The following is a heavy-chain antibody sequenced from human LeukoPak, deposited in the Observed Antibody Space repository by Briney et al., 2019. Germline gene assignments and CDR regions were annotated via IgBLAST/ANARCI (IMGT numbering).Heavy chain of an antibody. CDR3: ARLPRDGYNYAYGMDV. CDR2: INPSGGST. D-gene: IGHD5-24*01. V-gene: IGHV1-46*01. J-gene: IGHJ6*02. CDR1: GYTFTSYY. Sequence: ASVKVSCKASGYTFTSYYMHWVRQAPGQGLEWMGIINPSGGSTSYAQKFQGRVTMTRDTSTSTVYMELSSLRSEDTAVYYCARLPRDGYNYAYGMDVWGQGTTVTVSS.